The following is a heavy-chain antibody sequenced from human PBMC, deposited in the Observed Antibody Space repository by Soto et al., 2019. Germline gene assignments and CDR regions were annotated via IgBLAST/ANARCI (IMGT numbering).Heavy chain of an antibody. Sequence: PSETLSLTCTVSGGSISSGDYYWSWIRQPPGKGLEWIGYIYYSGSTYYNPSLKSRVTISVDTSKNQFSLKLSSVTAADTAVYYCARDQRYYGSSGPGDYWGQGTLVTVSS. CDR3: ARDQRYYGSSGPGDY. V-gene: IGHV4-30-4*01. CDR2: IYYSGST. J-gene: IGHJ4*02. D-gene: IGHD3-22*01. CDR1: GGSISSGDYY.